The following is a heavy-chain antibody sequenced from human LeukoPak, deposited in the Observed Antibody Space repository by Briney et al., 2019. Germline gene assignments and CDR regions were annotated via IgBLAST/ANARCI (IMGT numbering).Heavy chain of an antibody. Sequence: GGSLRLSCAASGFTFRNYAMHWVRQAPGKGLEYVSAISSNGGSTYYANSVKGRSTISRDNSKNTLYLQMGSLRAEDMAVYYCARAAYYDFWSGYPDYYYYYMDVWGKGTTVTVSS. J-gene: IGHJ6*03. CDR1: GFTFRNYA. V-gene: IGHV3-64*01. CDR2: ISSNGGST. CDR3: ARAAYYDFWSGYPDYYYYYMDV. D-gene: IGHD3-3*01.